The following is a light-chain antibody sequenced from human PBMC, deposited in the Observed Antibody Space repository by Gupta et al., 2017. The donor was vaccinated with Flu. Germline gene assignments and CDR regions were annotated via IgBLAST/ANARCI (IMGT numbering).Light chain of an antibody. J-gene: IGKJ2*01. CDR3: QQYTRFPVT. CDR2: EAS. CDR1: QSISDS. V-gene: IGKV1-5*03. Sequence: DIRMTQSPSTLSASVGDRVTITCRASQSISDSLAWYQQKSGKAPKLLLYEASNLQSGVPSRFSGSGSGTQFTLTISSLQPDDFATYFCQQYTRFPVTFGQGTKLEI.